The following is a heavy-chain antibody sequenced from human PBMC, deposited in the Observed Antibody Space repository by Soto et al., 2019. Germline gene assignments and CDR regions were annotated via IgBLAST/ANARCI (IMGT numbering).Heavy chain of an antibody. J-gene: IGHJ4*02. V-gene: IGHV1-69*02. D-gene: IGHD2-21*01. CDR2: FIPILDMA. CDR3: ALTYCRDNSCPRDFDF. CDR1: GGTFNTYT. Sequence: QVQVVQSGAEVKKPESSVKVSCKPSGGTFNTYTVNWVRLAPGHGLEWMGRFIPILDMANYAKKYQDRVTIPADRSTVTAYMELNSLTSDDTAVYYCALTYCRDNSCPRDFDFWGPGTRVTVSS.